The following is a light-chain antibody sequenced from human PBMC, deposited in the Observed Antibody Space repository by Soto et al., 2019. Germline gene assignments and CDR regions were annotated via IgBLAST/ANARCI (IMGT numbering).Light chain of an antibody. CDR2: DVN. CDR1: SSDVGSYNY. CDR3: SSYTSSATVI. J-gene: IGLJ2*01. V-gene: IGLV2-14*01. Sequence: QSALTQPASVSGSPGQSITISCTGTSSDVGSYNYVFWYQQHPGKAPKLMIYDVNNRPSGVSNRFSGSKSDNTASLTISGXXXXXXXDYYCSSYTSSATVIFGGGTKLTVL.